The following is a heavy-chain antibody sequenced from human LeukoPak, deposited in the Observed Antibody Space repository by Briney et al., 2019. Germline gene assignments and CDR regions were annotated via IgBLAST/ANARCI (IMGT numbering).Heavy chain of an antibody. D-gene: IGHD1-14*01. CDR1: GGTFSSYA. V-gene: IGHV1-2*02. CDR2: INPNSGGT. J-gene: IGHJ4*02. Sequence: AASVKVSCKASGGTFSSYAISWVRQAPGQGLEWMGWINPNSGGTNYAQKFQGRVTMTRDTSISTAYMELSRLRSDDTAVYYCARDDREPIYDYWGQGTLVTVSS. CDR3: ARDDREPIYDY.